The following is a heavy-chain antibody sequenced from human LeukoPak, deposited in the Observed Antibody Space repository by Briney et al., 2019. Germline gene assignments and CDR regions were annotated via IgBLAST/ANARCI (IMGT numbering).Heavy chain of an antibody. J-gene: IGHJ4*02. D-gene: IGHD2-15*01. Sequence: SETLSLTCTVSGGSISSGDYYWSWIRQPPGKGLEWIGYIYYSGSTYYNPSLKSRVAISVDTSKNQFSLKPSSVTAADTAVYYCAGATDLGYCSGGSCYEYFYFDYWGQGTLVTVSS. V-gene: IGHV4-30-4*01. CDR1: GGSISSGDYY. CDR2: IYYSGST. CDR3: AGATDLGYCSGGSCYEYFYFDY.